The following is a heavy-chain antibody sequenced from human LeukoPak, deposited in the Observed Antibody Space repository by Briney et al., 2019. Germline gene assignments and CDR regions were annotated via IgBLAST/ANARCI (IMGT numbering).Heavy chain of an antibody. CDR1: GGSLSGYY. J-gene: IGHJ5*02. D-gene: IGHD4-23*01. V-gene: IGHV4-34*01. Sequence: PSETLSLTCAVYGGSLSGYYWSWIRQPPGKGLEWIGEINHSGSTNYNPSLKSRVTISVDTSKNQFSLKLSSVTAADTAVYYCAVVTLTGWTFDPWGQGTLVTVSS. CDR2: INHSGST. CDR3: AVVTLTGWTFDP.